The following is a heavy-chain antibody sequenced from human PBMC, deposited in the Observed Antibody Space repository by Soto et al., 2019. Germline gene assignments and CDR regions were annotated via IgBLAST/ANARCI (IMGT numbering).Heavy chain of an antibody. J-gene: IGHJ5*02. CDR3: ARTPTVTTWVWFDP. Sequence: QVQLVQSGAEVKKPGASVKVSCKASGYTFTSYYMHWVRQAPGQGLEWMGIINPSGGSTSYAQKFQGIVTMNRDTSTSTVYMELSSPRSEDTAVYYCARTPTVTTWVWFDPWGQGTLVTVSS. CDR1: GYTFTSYY. CDR2: INPSGGST. V-gene: IGHV1-46*01. D-gene: IGHD4-17*01.